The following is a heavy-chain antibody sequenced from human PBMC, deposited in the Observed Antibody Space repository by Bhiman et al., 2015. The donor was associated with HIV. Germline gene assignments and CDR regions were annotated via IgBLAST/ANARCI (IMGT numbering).Heavy chain of an antibody. V-gene: IGHV3-23*01. J-gene: IGHJ3*02. CDR3: AKDVWASSGLRGAFDI. D-gene: IGHD4-17*01. CDR2: SGSGGNT. Sequence: EVQLLESGGGLVQPGGFLRLSCAASGFTFSSYGMSWVRQAPGKGLEWVSASGSGGNTYYADSVKGRFTISRDNSKNMMYLQMNSPRAEDTAVYYCAKDVWASSGLRGAFDIWGQGTMVTVSS. CDR1: GFTFSSYG.